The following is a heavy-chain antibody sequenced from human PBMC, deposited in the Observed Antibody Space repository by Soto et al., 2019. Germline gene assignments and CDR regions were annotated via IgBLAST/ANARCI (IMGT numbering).Heavy chain of an antibody. D-gene: IGHD6-19*01. Sequence: QLQLQESGPRLVKPSETLSLTCTVSGGSISSTSHYWGWIRQPPGKGLEWIGSIYSSGSTYYNPSLESRVTISVDTSKNQFSLRLSSVTAADTAVYCCASPQGAVAVAGAFDYWGQGTLVTVSS. V-gene: IGHV4-39*01. CDR3: ASPQGAVAVAGAFDY. CDR1: GGSISSTSHY. CDR2: IYSSGST. J-gene: IGHJ4*02.